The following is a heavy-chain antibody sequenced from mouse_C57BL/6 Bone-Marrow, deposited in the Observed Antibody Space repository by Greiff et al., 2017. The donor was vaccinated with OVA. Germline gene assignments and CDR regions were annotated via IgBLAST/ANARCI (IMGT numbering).Heavy chain of an antibody. J-gene: IGHJ4*01. CDR3: TRLLDAMGY. D-gene: IGHD2-1*01. Sequence: EVKLVESGEGLVKPGGSLKLSCAASGFTFSSYAMSWVRQTPEKRLEWVAYISSGGDYIYYADTVKGRFTISRNNASNTLYLQMSSLKSEDTAMYYCTRLLDAMGYEDRGTSVTVTS. CDR2: ISSGGDYI. CDR1: GFTFSSYA. V-gene: IGHV5-9-1*02.